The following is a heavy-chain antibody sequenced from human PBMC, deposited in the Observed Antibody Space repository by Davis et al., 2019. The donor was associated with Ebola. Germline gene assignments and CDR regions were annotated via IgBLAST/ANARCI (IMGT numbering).Heavy chain of an antibody. CDR2: ISYDGSNK. J-gene: IGHJ6*02. CDR1: GFTFSSYA. D-gene: IGHD6-6*01. CDR3: ARDRAARPYYYYYGMDV. Sequence: GESLKISCAASGFTFSSYAMHWVRQAPGKGLEWVAVISYDGSNKYYADSVKGRFTISRDNSKNTLYLQMNSLRAEDTAVYYCARDRAARPYYYYYGMDVWGQGTTVTVSS. V-gene: IGHV3-30-3*01.